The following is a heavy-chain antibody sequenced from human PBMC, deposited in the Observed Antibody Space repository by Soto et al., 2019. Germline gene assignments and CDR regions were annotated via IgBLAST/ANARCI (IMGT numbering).Heavy chain of an antibody. CDR3: VRDKGSYMDTWFAP. J-gene: IGHJ5*02. Sequence: QVQLQESGPGQVKSSETLSLTCTVSGGSMTSYYWSWIRKSAGKGLEWIGRIYLSGLTNYNPSLESRVTMSVDTSKTQFSLRSSSVTAAHTAVYYCVRDKGSYMDTWFAPWGQGILVSVSS. D-gene: IGHD3-10*01. CDR2: IYLSGLT. CDR1: GGSMTSYY. V-gene: IGHV4-4*07.